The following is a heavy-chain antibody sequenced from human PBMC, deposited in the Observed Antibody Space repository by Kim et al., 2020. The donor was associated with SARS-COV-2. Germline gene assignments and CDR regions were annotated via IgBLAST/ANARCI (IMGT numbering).Heavy chain of an antibody. J-gene: IGHJ4*02. D-gene: IGHD3-16*02. Sequence: PRHGSTSYAQKFQGKVTMTRDTSTDTVYMGLSGLRSEDTAVYYCARDIGYWGQGALVTVSS. CDR3: ARDIGY. V-gene: IGHV1-46*01. CDR2: PRHGST.